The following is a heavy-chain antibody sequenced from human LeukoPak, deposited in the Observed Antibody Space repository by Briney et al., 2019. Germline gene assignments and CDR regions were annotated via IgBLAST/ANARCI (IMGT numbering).Heavy chain of an antibody. V-gene: IGHV4-34*01. CDR1: GGSFSGYY. CDR3: ARGLDFDY. CDR2: INHSGST. J-gene: IGHJ4*02. Sequence: SETLSLTCAVYGGSFSGYYWSWIRQPPGKGLEWIGEINHSGSTNYNPSLKSRVTISVDTSKNQFSLKLSSVTAADTAVYYCARGLDFDYWGQGTLVTVPS.